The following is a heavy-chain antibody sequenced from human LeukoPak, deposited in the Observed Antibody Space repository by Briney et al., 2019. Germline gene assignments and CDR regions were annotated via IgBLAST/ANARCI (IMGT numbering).Heavy chain of an antibody. Sequence: PGGSLRLSCAASGFTFSSYEMNWVRQAPGKGLEWVSYISSSGSTIYYADSVKGRFTISRDNAKNPLYLQMNSLRAEDTAVYYCARGPSVTQVYWGQGTLVPVSS. J-gene: IGHJ4*02. D-gene: IGHD4-17*01. CDR3: ARGPSVTQVY. CDR1: GFTFSSYE. CDR2: ISSSGSTI. V-gene: IGHV3-48*03.